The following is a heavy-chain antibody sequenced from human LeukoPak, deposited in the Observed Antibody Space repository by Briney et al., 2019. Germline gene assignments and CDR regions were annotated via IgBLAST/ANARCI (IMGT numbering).Heavy chain of an antibody. Sequence: GESLKISCKGPGYSFSSYWIGWVRQMPGKVPEWMGVIYPGDSDTRYSPSFQGQFTISTATSISTAYLQWSSLKASDSAMYYCARRCSGNCYSFDYWGQGSLVTVSS. V-gene: IGHV5-51*01. J-gene: IGHJ4*02. CDR3: ARRCSGNCYSFDY. CDR1: GYSFSSYW. CDR2: IYPGDSDT. D-gene: IGHD2-21*02.